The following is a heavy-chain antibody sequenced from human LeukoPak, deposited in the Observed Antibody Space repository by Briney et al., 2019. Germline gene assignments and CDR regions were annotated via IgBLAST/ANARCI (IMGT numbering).Heavy chain of an antibody. CDR1: GGTFSSYA. V-gene: IGHV1-69*01. CDR3: ARALEAGIAARPGWFDP. D-gene: IGHD6-6*01. J-gene: IGHJ5*02. CDR2: IIPIFGTA. Sequence: GSSVKVSCKASGGTFSSYAISWVRQAPGQGLEWMGGIIPIFGTANYAQKFQGRVTITADESTSTAYVELSSLRSEDTAVYYCARALEAGIAARPGWFDPWGQGTLVTVSS.